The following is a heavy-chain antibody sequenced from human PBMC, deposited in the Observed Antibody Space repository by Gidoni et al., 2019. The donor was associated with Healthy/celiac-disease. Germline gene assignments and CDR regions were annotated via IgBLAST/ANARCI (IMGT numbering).Heavy chain of an antibody. J-gene: IGHJ3*02. Sequence: QVQLQEPGPRLVRPSATLSLTYTVSGGSISRYDLSWIRQPTGKGLEWIGYIYYSGSTTYNPSLKSRVTISVDTSKNQFSLKRGSVTAADTAVYYCASISYDFWSVYTKDAFAIWCQETRVTVTS. V-gene: IGHV4-59*01. CDR3: ASISYDFWSVYTKDAFAI. D-gene: IGHD3-3*01. CDR1: GGSISRYD. CDR2: IYYSGST.